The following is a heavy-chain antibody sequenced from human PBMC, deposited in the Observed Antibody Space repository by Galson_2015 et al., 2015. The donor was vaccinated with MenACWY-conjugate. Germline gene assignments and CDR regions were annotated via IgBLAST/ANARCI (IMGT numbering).Heavy chain of an antibody. CDR3: ARGGVGYMSSSGYYYFDY. CDR1: GGSISSYY. Sequence: SETLSLTCTVSGGSISSYYWSWIRQPPGKGLEWIGYIYYSGSTNYNPSLKSRVTISVDTSKNQFSLKLSSVTAADTAVYYCARGGVGYMSSSGYYYFDYWGQGTLVTVSS. V-gene: IGHV4-59*01. J-gene: IGHJ4*02. CDR2: IYYSGST. D-gene: IGHD3-22*01.